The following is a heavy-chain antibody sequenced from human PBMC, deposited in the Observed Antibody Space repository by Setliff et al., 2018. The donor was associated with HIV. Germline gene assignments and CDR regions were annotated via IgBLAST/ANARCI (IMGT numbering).Heavy chain of an antibody. V-gene: IGHV3-49*04. CDR1: GFTFSSYW. Sequence: PGGSLRLSCAASGFTFSSYWMSWVRQAPGKGLEWVSLIRSVGHYGTIEYAASVKGRFTISRDDSKSIAYLQMNSLKTEDTAVYYCTSAFADYAYWYFDYWGQGTLVTVS. CDR2: IRSVGHYGTI. CDR3: TSAFADYAYWYFDY. J-gene: IGHJ4*02. D-gene: IGHD2-8*02.